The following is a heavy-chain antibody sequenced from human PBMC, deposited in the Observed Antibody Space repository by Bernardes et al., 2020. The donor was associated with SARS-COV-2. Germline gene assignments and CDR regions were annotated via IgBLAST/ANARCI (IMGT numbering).Heavy chain of an antibody. CDR1: GFTFSSYE. CDR2: ITSSGSTK. J-gene: IGHJ4*02. CDR3: ARMGANPTKGY. Sequence: GGSLRLSCAASGFTFSSYEMNWIRQAPGKGLEWVSYITSSGSTKYYADSVKGRFTISRDNAKNSLYLQMNGLKAEDTAVYYCARMGANPTKGYWGQGTLVSVSS. D-gene: IGHD2-15*01. V-gene: IGHV3-48*03.